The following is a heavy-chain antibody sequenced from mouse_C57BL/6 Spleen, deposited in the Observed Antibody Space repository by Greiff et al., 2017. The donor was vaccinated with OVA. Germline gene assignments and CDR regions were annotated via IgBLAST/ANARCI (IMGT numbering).Heavy chain of an antibody. V-gene: IGHV1-56*01. CDR2: IFPGSGST. CDR3: ARHEDYSNYYFDY. CDR1: GYTFTSHW. J-gene: IGHJ2*01. D-gene: IGHD2-5*01. Sequence: VQLQQSGPELVRPGASVKISCKAPGYTFTSHWMQWVRQRPGQGLEWIGEIFPGSGSTYYNEKFKGKATLTADKSSSTVYMELSRLTSEDSAVYFCARHEDYSNYYFDYWGQGTTLTVSS.